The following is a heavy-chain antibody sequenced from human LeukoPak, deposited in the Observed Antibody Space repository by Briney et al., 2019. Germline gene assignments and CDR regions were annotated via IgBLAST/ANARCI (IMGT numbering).Heavy chain of an antibody. J-gene: IGHJ5*02. V-gene: IGHV3-23*01. CDR3: AKALEGPNWFDP. CDR2: ISGSGGST. Sequence: GGSLRLSCAASGFTFSSYAMSWVRQAPGKGLEWVSAISGSGGSTYYADSVKGRFTTSRDNSKNTLYLQMNSLRAEDTAVYYCAKALEGPNWFDPWGQGTLVTVSS. CDR1: GFTFSSYA.